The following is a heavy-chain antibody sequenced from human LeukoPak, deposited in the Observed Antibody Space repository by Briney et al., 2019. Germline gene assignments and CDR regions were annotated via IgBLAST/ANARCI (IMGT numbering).Heavy chain of an antibody. CDR1: GFTFSTHW. CDR2: IKGDGTST. V-gene: IGHV3-74*01. CDR3: ARDGLAAAADY. Sequence: GGSLRLSCTVSGFTFSTHWMRWARQAPGKGLVWVSHIKGDGTSTNYADSVKGRFTISRDNAKNTLFLQMNSLRAEDTAVYYCARDGLAAAADYWGQGTLVTVSS. D-gene: IGHD6-13*01. J-gene: IGHJ4*02.